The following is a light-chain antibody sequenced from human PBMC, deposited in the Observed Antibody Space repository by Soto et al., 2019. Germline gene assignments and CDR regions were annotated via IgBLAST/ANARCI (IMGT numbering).Light chain of an antibody. CDR2: DDN. V-gene: IGLV3-21*02. Sequence: SSELTQAPSVSVAPGQTARIPCGGTNIGGKSVHWYQQKPGQAPVLVVYDDNDRPSGIPERFSGSNSGNTATLTISRFDAGDEDDYDCQVWDDTSDQPVFGGGTKVTVL. CDR1: NIGGKS. J-gene: IGLJ3*02. CDR3: QVWDDTSDQPV.